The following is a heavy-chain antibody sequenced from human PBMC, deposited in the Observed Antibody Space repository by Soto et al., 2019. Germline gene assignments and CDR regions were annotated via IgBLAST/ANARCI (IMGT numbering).Heavy chain of an antibody. Sequence: GASVKVSCKASGYTFTSYGISWVRQAPGQGLEWMGWISAYNGNTNYAQKLQGRVTMTTDTSTSTAYMELRSLRSDDTAVYYCARGYCSSTSRLYYYYYYGMDVWGQGTTVTVSS. V-gene: IGHV1-18*01. D-gene: IGHD2-2*01. CDR3: ARGYCSSTSRLYYYYYYGMDV. J-gene: IGHJ6*02. CDR1: GYTFTSYG. CDR2: ISAYNGNT.